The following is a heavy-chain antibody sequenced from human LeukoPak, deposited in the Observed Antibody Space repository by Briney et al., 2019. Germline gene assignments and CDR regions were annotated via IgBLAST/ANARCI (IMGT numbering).Heavy chain of an antibody. J-gene: IGHJ4*02. CDR1: GFTFSSYG. Sequence: GGSLRLSCAAAGFTFSSYGMTWVRQAPGKGLEWVSYISSSSSTIYYADSVKGRFTISRDNAKNSLYLQMNSLRAVDTAVYYCARDLDPSSSPFPYYFDYWGQGTLVTVSS. CDR3: ARDLDPSSSPFPYYFDY. D-gene: IGHD6-6*01. CDR2: ISSSSSTI. V-gene: IGHV3-48*04.